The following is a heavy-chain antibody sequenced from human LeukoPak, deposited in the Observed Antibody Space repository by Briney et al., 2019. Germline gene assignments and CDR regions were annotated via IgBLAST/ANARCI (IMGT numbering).Heavy chain of an antibody. Sequence: GGSLRLSCAASGFTFSSYTMNWVRQAPGKGLEWVSSISSSNTYIYYADSVKGRFTISRDSSVDTLYLQMNDLSAEDTAMYYCAKAWGYYASGTYYNRIPDPWGQGTLVTVSS. CDR2: ISSSNTYI. V-gene: IGHV3-21*04. CDR1: GFTFSSYT. CDR3: AKAWGYYASGTYYNRIPDP. J-gene: IGHJ5*02. D-gene: IGHD3-10*01.